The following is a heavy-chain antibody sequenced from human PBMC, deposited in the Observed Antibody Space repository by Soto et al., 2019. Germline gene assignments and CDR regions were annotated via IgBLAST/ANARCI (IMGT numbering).Heavy chain of an antibody. Sequence: PGGSLRLSCAASGFTYSTYTMHWVRQAPGKGLEWVAVISYDGNNKFYADSVKGRFTISRDSTKQTLYLQMNSLRPDDTAMYYCARDGVSSTEYTWNYWTYFDYWGQGA. V-gene: IGHV3-30-3*01. CDR2: ISYDGNNK. J-gene: IGHJ4*02. CDR1: GFTYSTYT. CDR3: ARDGVSSTEYTWNYWTYFDY. D-gene: IGHD1-7*01.